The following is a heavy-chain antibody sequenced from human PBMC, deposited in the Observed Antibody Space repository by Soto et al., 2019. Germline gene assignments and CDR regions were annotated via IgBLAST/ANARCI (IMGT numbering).Heavy chain of an antibody. Sequence: ASVKVSCKASGYTFTGYYMHWVRQAPGQGLEWMGWINPNSGGTNYAQKFQDWVTMTRDTSISTAYMELSRLRSDDTAVYYCARGDYGSGSADAFDIWGQGTMVTVSS. J-gene: IGHJ3*02. D-gene: IGHD3-10*01. CDR3: ARGDYGSGSADAFDI. V-gene: IGHV1-2*04. CDR2: INPNSGGT. CDR1: GYTFTGYY.